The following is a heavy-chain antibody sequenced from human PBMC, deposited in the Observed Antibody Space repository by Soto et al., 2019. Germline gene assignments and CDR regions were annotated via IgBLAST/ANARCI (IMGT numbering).Heavy chain of an antibody. D-gene: IGHD2-2*02. CDR2: IRSKANSYAT. J-gene: IGHJ5*02. CDR3: TTFVVVPAAIGWFDP. Sequence: GGSLRLSCAASGFTFSGSAMHWVRQASGKGLEWVGRIRSKANSYATAYAASVKGRFTISRDDSKNTAYLQMNSLKTEDTAVYYCTTFVVVPAAIGWFDPWGQGTLVTVSS. CDR1: GFTFSGSA. V-gene: IGHV3-73*01.